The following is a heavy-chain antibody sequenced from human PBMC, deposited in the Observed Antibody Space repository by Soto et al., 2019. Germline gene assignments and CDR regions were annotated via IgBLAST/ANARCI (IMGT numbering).Heavy chain of an antibody. J-gene: IGHJ4*02. Sequence: GGSLRLSCAVSGLTFSDHYMGWVRQAPGKGLDWVGRIRDKVHSYTTEYAASVKGRFIISRDDSRNSLYLQMNSLKMDDTAVFYCVSLWSVTGSRDYWGRGTLVTVSS. CDR3: VSLWSVTGSRDY. CDR1: GLTFSDHY. D-gene: IGHD1-20*01. V-gene: IGHV3-72*01. CDR2: IRDKVHSYTT.